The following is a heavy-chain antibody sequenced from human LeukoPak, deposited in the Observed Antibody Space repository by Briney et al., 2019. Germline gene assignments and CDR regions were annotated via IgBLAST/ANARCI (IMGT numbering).Heavy chain of an antibody. CDR1: GLTLSGAW. J-gene: IGHJ4*02. CDR2: ISGSGGST. CDR3: AKDPF. V-gene: IGHV3-23*01. Sequence: PGGSLRLSCAASGLTLSGAWMSWVRQAPGKGLGWVSAISGSGGSTYYADSVKGRFTISRDNSKNTAYLQMNSLRAEDTAVYYCAKDPFWGQGTLVTVSS.